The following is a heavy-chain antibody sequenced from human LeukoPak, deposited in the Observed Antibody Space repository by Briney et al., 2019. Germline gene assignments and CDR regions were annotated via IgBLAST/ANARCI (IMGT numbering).Heavy chain of an antibody. Sequence: GGTLRLSCAASGFTFSSYGMSWVRQAPGKGLEWVSAISGSGGSTYYADSVKGRFTISRDNSKNTLYLQMNSLRAEDTAVYYCAKGEDTAMAPDYWGQGTLVTVSS. J-gene: IGHJ4*02. CDR1: GFTFSSYG. CDR2: ISGSGGST. CDR3: AKGEDTAMAPDY. V-gene: IGHV3-23*01. D-gene: IGHD5-18*01.